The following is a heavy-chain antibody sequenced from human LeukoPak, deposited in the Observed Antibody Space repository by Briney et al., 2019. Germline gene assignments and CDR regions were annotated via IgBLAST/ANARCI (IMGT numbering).Heavy chain of an antibody. CDR1: GYTFTAHY. CDR2: INPNSGGT. D-gene: IGHD3-22*01. CDR3: ARDYYDNSGFGAFDI. Sequence: ASVKVSCKASGYTFTAHYMHWVRQAPGQGLEWMGWINPNSGGTKYAQNFQGRVTMTRDTSIRTVYMELSGLRSDDTAVYYCARDYYDNSGFGAFDIWGQGTMVTVSS. J-gene: IGHJ3*02. V-gene: IGHV1-2*02.